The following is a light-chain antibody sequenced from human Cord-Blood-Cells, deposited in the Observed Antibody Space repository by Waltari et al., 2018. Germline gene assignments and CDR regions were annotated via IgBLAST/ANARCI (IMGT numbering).Light chain of an antibody. CDR1: SSDVGRYNL. J-gene: IGLJ1*01. V-gene: IGLV2-23*01. CDR2: EGS. Sequence: QSALTQPASVSGSPGQSITISCTGTSSDVGRYNLVSWYQQHPGKAPTLIIYEGSKRPSGVSNRFSVSKSGNTASLTISGLQAEDEADYYCCSYAGSSTYVFGTGTKVTVL. CDR3: CSYAGSSTYV.